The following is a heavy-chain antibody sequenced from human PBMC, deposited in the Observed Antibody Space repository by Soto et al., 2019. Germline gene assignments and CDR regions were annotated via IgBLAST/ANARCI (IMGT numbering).Heavy chain of an antibody. CDR3: ARGPPKWGLLYYFDY. CDR1: GGSISSYY. D-gene: IGHD1-26*01. J-gene: IGHJ4*02. Sequence: SETLSLTCTVSGGSISSYYWSWIRQPPGKGLEWIGYIYYSGSTNYNPSLKSRVTISVDTSKNQLSLKLSSVTAADTAVYYCARGPPKWGLLYYFDYWGQGTLVTVSS. CDR2: IYYSGST. V-gene: IGHV4-59*01.